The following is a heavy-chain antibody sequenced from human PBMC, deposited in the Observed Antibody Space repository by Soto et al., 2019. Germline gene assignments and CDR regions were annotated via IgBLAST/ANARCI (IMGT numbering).Heavy chain of an antibody. CDR1: GYTFTNYY. J-gene: IGHJ4*02. CDR3: AGDSEFSSGSSDVDY. Sequence: QVQLVQSGAEVKKPGASVKVSCKASGYTFTNYYIHWVRQAPGQGLEWMGIINPTGGYTTYAQKFRGRVTMTRDTSTSTVYMKLSRLRSEDTAVYYCAGDSEFSSGSSDVDYWGQGTVVTVSS. CDR2: INPTGGYT. D-gene: IGHD3-3*01. V-gene: IGHV1-46*01.